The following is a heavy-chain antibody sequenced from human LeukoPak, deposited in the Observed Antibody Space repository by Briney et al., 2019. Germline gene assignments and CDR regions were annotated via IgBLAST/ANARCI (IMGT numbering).Heavy chain of an antibody. J-gene: IGHJ4*02. D-gene: IGHD3-22*01. CDR1: GGSISSSNYY. CDR2: IYYSGST. V-gene: IGHV4-39*07. CDR3: ASGTWGFYDTTVGVY. Sequence: SETLSLTCTVSGGSISSSNYYWGWIRQPPGKGLEWLGSIYYSGSTYYNPSLKSRVTISVDTSKNQFSLKLSSVTAADTAVFYCASGTWGFYDTTVGVYWGQGTLVTVSS.